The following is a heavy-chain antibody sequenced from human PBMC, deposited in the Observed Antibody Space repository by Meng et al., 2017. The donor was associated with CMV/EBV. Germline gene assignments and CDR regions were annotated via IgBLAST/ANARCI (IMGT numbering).Heavy chain of an antibody. Sequence: GRSLRLSCAASGFTFNSAWMAWVRQAPGKELEYVSAISSNGGSTYYADSVKGRFTISRDNSKNTLYLQMGSLRAEDMAVYYCARVASNAVITGAFDIWGQGTMVTVSS. D-gene: IGHD3-16*01. CDR1: GFTFNSAW. CDR3: ARVASNAVITGAFDI. V-gene: IGHV3-64*02. J-gene: IGHJ3*02. CDR2: ISSNGGST.